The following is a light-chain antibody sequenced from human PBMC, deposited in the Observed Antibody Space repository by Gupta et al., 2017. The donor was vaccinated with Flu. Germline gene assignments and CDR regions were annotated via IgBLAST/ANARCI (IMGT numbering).Light chain of an antibody. V-gene: IGKV4-1*01. Sequence: DIVMTQSPDSLAVSLGERATINCTASQSVLYRSNTKNYLAWYQHKPGQPPKLLIYWASTRESGVPDRFSGSGSGTDFTLNISSLQAEDVAIYYCKQYKGSPSTFGQGTKMEIK. J-gene: IGKJ2*01. CDR1: QSVLYRSNTKNY. CDR3: KQYKGSPST. CDR2: WAS.